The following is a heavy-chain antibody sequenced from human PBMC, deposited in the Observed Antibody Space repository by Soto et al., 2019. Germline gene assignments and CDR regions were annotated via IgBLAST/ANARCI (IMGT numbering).Heavy chain of an antibody. CDR2: IIPIFGTA. CDR1: GGTFSSYA. D-gene: IGHD3-22*01. CDR3: ARGGAKHYYDSSGYYQDAFDI. J-gene: IGHJ3*02. Sequence: QVQLVQSGAEVKKPGSSVKVSCKASGGTFSSYAISWVRQAPGQGLEWKGGIIPIFGTANYAQKFQGRVTVTADESTSTAYMELSSLRSEDTAVYDCARGGAKHYYDSSGYYQDAFDIWGPGIMVTASS. V-gene: IGHV1-69*01.